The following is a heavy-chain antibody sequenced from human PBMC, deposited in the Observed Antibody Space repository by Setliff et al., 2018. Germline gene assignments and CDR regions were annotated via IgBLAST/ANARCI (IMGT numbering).Heavy chain of an antibody. CDR1: GFTFSSAW. D-gene: IGHD3-10*01. CDR3: AKDLGVNFGELIA. Sequence: PGGSLRLSCAASGFTFSSAWMAWVRQAPGKGLEWVSYISGSSHIISYADSVKGRFTISRDNAKNSLYLQMNSLRAEDTAVYYCAKDLGVNFGELIAWGQGTLVTSPQ. V-gene: IGHV3-48*01. CDR2: ISGSSHII. J-gene: IGHJ5*02.